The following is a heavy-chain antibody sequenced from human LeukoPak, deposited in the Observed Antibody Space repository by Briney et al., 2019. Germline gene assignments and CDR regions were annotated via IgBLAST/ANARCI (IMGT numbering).Heavy chain of an antibody. J-gene: IGHJ4*01. CDR1: GFIFSKAW. D-gene: IGHD3/OR15-3a*01. V-gene: IGHV3-15*01. Sequence: PGGSLRLSCAASGFIFSKAWMSWVRQAPGKGLEWVGRIKSKTHGGTTDYAAPVKGRFTISRDDSKNTLNLQMNSLKTEDTAVYYCSTSTEPGLDYWGHGNLVTVSS. CDR3: STSTEPGLDY. CDR2: IKSKTHGGTT.